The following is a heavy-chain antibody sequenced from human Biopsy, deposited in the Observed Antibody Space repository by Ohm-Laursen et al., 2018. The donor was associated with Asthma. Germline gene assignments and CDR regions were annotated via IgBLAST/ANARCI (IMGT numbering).Heavy chain of an antibody. CDR1: GGYTGSSDHH. CDR3: ARVVSYGDIYFGIDV. D-gene: IGHD4-17*01. CDR2: VFWSGST. J-gene: IGHJ6*02. Sequence: SQTLSLTCRVSGGYTGSSDHHWAWIRQAPGKGLEWIGFVFWSGSTHSSRSLERRVSISIDTATNEFSMKLRSVTPADTAVYFCARVVSYGDIYFGIDVWGPGNTVVVS. V-gene: IGHV4-30-4*01.